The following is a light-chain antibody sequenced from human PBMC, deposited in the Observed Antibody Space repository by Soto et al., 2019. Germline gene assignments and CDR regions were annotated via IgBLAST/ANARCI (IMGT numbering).Light chain of an antibody. CDR3: QQYGSSPQT. V-gene: IGKV3-20*01. Sequence: EIVLTQSPGTLSLSPGERTTLSCRASQSVSSSFLAWYQQKPGQAPRLLIYGASSRATGIPDRFSGSGFGTDFTLTIFSLVPEDFAVYFCQQYGSSPQTFGQGTKLDIK. CDR1: QSVSSSF. J-gene: IGKJ1*01. CDR2: GAS.